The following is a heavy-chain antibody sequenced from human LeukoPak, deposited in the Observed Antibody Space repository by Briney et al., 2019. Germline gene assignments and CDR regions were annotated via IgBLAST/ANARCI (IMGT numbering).Heavy chain of an antibody. Sequence: SETLSLTGTVSGGSISSHYWSWIRQPPGKGLEWIGYIYYSGSTNYNPSLKSLVTISVDTSKNQFSLKLSFVTAADTAVYYCARDLIDPPYYYYMDVWGKGTTVTVSS. CDR3: ARDLIDPPYYYYMDV. J-gene: IGHJ6*03. D-gene: IGHD3-16*02. V-gene: IGHV4-59*11. CDR1: GGSISSHY. CDR2: IYYSGST.